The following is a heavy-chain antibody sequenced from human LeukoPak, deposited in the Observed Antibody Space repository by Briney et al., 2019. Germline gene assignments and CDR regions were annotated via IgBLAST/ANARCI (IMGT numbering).Heavy chain of an antibody. CDR2: ISNDGSNK. J-gene: IGHJ4*02. V-gene: IGHV3-30*04. CDR3: ARSSTPEPYFDY. Sequence: TGGSLRLSCAASGFTFSSYAMHWVRQAPGKGLEWVAVISNDGSNKYYADSVKGRFTISRDNSKNTLYLQMNSLRAEDTAVYYCARSSTPEPYFDYWGQGTLVTVSS. CDR1: GFTFSSYA. D-gene: IGHD1-14*01.